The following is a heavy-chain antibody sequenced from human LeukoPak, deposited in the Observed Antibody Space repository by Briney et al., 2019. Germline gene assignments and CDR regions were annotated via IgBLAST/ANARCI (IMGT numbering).Heavy chain of an antibody. CDR2: ISAYNGNT. CDR3: ARGYCSSTSCPNFDP. V-gene: IGHV1-18*01. CDR1: GYTFTSYG. J-gene: IGHJ5*02. D-gene: IGHD2-2*01. Sequence: ASVKVSCKASGYTFTSYGISWVRQAPGQGLEWMGWISAYNGNTNYAQKLQGRVTMTTDTSTSTAYMELRSLRSDDTAVCYCARGYCSSTSCPNFDPWGQGTLVTVSS.